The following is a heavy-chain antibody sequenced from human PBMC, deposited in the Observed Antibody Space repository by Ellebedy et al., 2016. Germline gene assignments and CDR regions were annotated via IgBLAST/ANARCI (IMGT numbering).Heavy chain of an antibody. Sequence: GGSLRLXXVGSGFIVNSNYMTWVRQAPGKGLEWVSLLYSDGKTYYTDSVKGRFTISRDNSKDTLYLQMNSLRAEDTAIYYCAARRKGSLDIWGQGTTVTVSS. J-gene: IGHJ3*02. CDR1: GFIVNSNY. CDR3: AARRKGSLDI. V-gene: IGHV3-53*01. CDR2: LYSDGKT.